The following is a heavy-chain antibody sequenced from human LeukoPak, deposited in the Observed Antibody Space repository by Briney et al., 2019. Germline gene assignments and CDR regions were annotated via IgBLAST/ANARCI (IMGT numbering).Heavy chain of an antibody. Sequence: PGGSLRLSCAASGFTFSSYGMHWVRQAPGKGPERVAVISYDGSNKYYADSVKGRFTISRDNSKNTLYLQMNSLRAEDTAAYYCAKGGYSGYDPSDYWGQGTLVTVSS. J-gene: IGHJ4*02. CDR2: ISYDGSNK. CDR3: AKGGYSGYDPSDY. V-gene: IGHV3-30*18. D-gene: IGHD5-12*01. CDR1: GFTFSSYG.